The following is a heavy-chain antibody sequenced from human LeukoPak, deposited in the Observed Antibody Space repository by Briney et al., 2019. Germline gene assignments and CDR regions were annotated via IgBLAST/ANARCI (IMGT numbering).Heavy chain of an antibody. J-gene: IGHJ4*02. D-gene: IGHD6-19*01. CDR2: ISSSSSYI. V-gene: IGHV3-21*01. CDR3: ARVPSSEGY. CDR1: GFTFSSYS. Sequence: GGSLRLSCAASGFTFSSYSMNWVRQAPGRGLEWVLSISSSSSYIYYADSVKGRFTISRDNAKNSLYLQMNSLRAEDTAVYYCARVPSSEGYWGQGTLVTVSS.